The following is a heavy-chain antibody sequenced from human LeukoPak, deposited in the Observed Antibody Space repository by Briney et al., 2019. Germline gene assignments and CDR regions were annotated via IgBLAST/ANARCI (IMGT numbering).Heavy chain of an antibody. Sequence: GGSLRLSCAVSGFTFSNYAMSWVRQAPGKGLEWVSAISPSSSNTYYADSVKGRFTISRDNSKNTLYLQMNSLRAEDTAVYYCANFWGIPTLLLWGQGTLVTVSS. D-gene: IGHD2-15*01. CDR1: GFTFSNYA. CDR3: ANFWGIPTLLL. V-gene: IGHV3-23*01. CDR2: ISPSSSNT. J-gene: IGHJ4*02.